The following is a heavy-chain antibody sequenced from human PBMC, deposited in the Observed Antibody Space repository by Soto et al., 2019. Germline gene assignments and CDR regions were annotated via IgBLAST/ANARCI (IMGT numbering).Heavy chain of an antibody. CDR3: ARLGGAYCTNGVCYGGDY. Sequence: ASVNVSCKASGYTFTSYGISWVRQAPGQGLEWMGWISAYNGNTNYAQKLQGRVTMTTDTSTSTAYMELRSLRSDDTAVYYCARLGGAYCTNGVCYGGDYWGQGTLVTVSS. D-gene: IGHD2-8*01. CDR1: GYTFTSYG. CDR2: ISAYNGNT. V-gene: IGHV1-18*01. J-gene: IGHJ4*02.